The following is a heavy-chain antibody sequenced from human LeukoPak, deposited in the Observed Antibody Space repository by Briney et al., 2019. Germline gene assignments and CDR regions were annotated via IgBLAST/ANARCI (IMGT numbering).Heavy chain of an antibody. J-gene: IGHJ6*02. CDR3: AEDLALRYQIFDYYYYGMDV. V-gene: IGHV3-30*18. Sequence: GGSLRLSCAASGFTFSSYGMHWVRQAPGKGLEWVAVISYDGSNKYYADSVKGRFTISRDNSKNTLYLQMNSLRAEDTAVYYCAEDLALRYQIFDYYYYGMDVWGQGTTVTVSS. CDR1: GFTFSSYG. CDR2: ISYDGSNK. D-gene: IGHD3-9*01.